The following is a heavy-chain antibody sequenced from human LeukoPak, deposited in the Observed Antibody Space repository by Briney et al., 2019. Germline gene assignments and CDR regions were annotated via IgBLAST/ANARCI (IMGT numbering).Heavy chain of an antibody. CDR3: ATDGAGFDT. CDR1: GFTFNDYY. V-gene: IGHV3-11*01. J-gene: IGHJ5*02. CDR2: INIGGTNT. Sequence: GGSLRLSCAASGFTFNDYYMSWIRQAPGKGLEWLSYINIGGTNTHYADSVKGRFTISRDNAKKSLYMEMNNLRAEDTAVYYCATDGAGFDTWGQGVLVTVSS.